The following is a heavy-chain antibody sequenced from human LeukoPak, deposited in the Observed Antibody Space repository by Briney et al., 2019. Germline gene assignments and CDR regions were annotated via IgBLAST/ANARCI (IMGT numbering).Heavy chain of an antibody. CDR3: ARDPYDSGI. V-gene: IGHV4-30-4*07. Sequence: SETLSLTCAVSGDSISSGGYSWSWVRQPPGKGLEWIGYIYSSGRSYYNPFLQSRVTISVDTSKNEFSLKVTSVTAADTAVYYCARDPYDSGIWGQGTLVTVSS. J-gene: IGHJ4*02. CDR1: GDSISSGGYS. CDR2: IYSSGRS. D-gene: IGHD3-10*01.